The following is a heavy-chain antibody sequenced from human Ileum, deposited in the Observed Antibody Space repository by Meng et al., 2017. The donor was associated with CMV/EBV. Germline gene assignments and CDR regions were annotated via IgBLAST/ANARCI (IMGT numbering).Heavy chain of an antibody. J-gene: IGHJ5*02. D-gene: IGHD6-13*01. CDR3: ARFRIAALGNLFDP. Sequence: QWRLQGSGPGLVKPSQTLSLICTVSVAAISSGDYYWSWIRQPPGKGLEWIGYIFFSGNTYYNPSLNNRVIISIDTPRNQFSLKVDSVTAADTAVYYCARFRIAALGNLFDPWGHGTLVTVSS. CDR1: VAAISSGDYY. CDR2: IFFSGNT. V-gene: IGHV4-30-4*08.